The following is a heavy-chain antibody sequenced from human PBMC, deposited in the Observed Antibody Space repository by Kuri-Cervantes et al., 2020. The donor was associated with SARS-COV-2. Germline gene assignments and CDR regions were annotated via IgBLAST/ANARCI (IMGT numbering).Heavy chain of an antibody. Sequence: GGSLRLSCEVSGFLFSASAIHWVRQASGKGLEWVSNIGPSGTTKYYADSVKGRFTISRDNSKNTLYLQMNSLRAEDTAVYYCAKEGGIAARHDAFDIWGQGTMVTVSS. J-gene: IGHJ3*02. D-gene: IGHD6-6*01. CDR1: GFLFSASA. CDR3: AKEGGIAARHDAFDI. V-gene: IGHV3-48*01. CDR2: IGPSGTTK.